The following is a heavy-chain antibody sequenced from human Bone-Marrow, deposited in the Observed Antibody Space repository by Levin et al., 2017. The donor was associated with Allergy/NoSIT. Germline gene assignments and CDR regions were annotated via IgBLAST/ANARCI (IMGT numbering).Heavy chain of an antibody. D-gene: IGHD6-19*01. J-gene: IGHJ4*02. CDR2: ISYSSNII. Sequence: GGSLRLSCAASGFSFSLHSMNWVRQAPGKGLEWISYISYSSNIIHYTDSVKGRFTTSRDNAKNSLYLQMNSLRAEDSAVYYCTRDAVGNFDYWGQGALVTVSS. V-gene: IGHV3-48*01. CDR3: TRDAVGNFDY. CDR1: GFSFSLHS.